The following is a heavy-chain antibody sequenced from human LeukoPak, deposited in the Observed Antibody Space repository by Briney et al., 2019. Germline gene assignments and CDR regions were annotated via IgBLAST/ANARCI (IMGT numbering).Heavy chain of an antibody. Sequence: SVKVSCKASGGTFSSYAISWVRQAPGQGLEWMGRIIPIFGTANYAQKFQGRVTITTDESTSTAYMELSSLRSEDTAVYYCASSPVVYSSGWYGGSQSNWFDPWGQGTLVTVSS. V-gene: IGHV1-69*05. CDR2: IIPIFGTA. D-gene: IGHD6-19*01. CDR1: GGTFSSYA. CDR3: ASSPVVYSSGWYGGSQSNWFDP. J-gene: IGHJ5*02.